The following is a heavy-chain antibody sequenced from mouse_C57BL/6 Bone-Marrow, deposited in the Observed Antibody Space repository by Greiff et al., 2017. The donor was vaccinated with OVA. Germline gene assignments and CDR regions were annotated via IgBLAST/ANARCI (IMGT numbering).Heavy chain of an antibody. V-gene: IGHV6-3*01. J-gene: IGHJ2*01. CDR2: IRLKSDNYAT. CDR3: TTFFITTNY. CDR1: GFTFSNYW. Sequence: EVQRVESGGGLVQPGGSMKLSCVASGFTFSNYWMNWVRQSPEKGLEWVAQIRLKSDNYATHYAESVKGRFTISRDDSKSSVYLQMNNLRAEDTGIYYCTTFFITTNYWGQGTTLTVSS. D-gene: IGHD1-1*01.